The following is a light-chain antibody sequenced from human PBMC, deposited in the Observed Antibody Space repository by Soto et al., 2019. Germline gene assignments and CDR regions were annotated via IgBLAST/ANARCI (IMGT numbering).Light chain of an antibody. V-gene: IGKV3-15*01. J-gene: IGKJ1*01. CDR1: QSVSSN. CDR3: LQHNNWWT. Sequence: EIVMTQSPATLSVSPGERATLSCRASQSVSSNLVWYQQKPGQAPRLLIYGASSRATGVPVRFSGSGSGTEFTLTINSLQSEDFAVYYCLQHNNWWTFGQGTRWIS. CDR2: GAS.